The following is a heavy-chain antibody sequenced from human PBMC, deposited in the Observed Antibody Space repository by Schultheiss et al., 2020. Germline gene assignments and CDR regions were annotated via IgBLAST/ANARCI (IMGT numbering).Heavy chain of an antibody. CDR1: GGSISSGDYY. Sequence: SQTLSLTCTVSGGSISSGDYYWSWIRQPPGKGLEWIGEIYHSGSTYYNPSLKSRVTISVDTSKNQFSLKLRSVTAADTAVYYCARNRRIAAAGIDFWGQGTLVTVSS. V-gene: IGHV4-30-4*01. D-gene: IGHD6-13*01. CDR2: IYHSGST. CDR3: ARNRRIAAAGIDF. J-gene: IGHJ4*02.